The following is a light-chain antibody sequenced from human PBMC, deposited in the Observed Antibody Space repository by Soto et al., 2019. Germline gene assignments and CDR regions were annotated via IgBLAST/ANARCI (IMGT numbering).Light chain of an antibody. CDR1: QSISSW. J-gene: IGKJ1*01. Sequence: DIQMTQSPSTLSASVGDRVTITCRASQSISSWLAWYQQKPGKAPKLLIYKSSSLESGVPSRFSGSGSGTEFTLTISSLQPDDVATYYCQKYNGTFGQGTKVEIK. V-gene: IGKV1-5*03. CDR3: QKYNGT. CDR2: KSS.